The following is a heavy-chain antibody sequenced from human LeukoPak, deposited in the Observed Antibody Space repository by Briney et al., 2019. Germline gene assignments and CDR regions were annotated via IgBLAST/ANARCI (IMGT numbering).Heavy chain of an antibody. D-gene: IGHD1-26*01. V-gene: IGHV4-30-2*01. CDR3: ARENSGSYREFDY. CDR2: IYHTGST. J-gene: IGHJ4*02. Sequence: SETLSLTCDVSGASISSGSYSWTWIRQPPGKDLEWIGYIYHTGSTYYNPSLKSRVTISVDRSKNQFSLNLNSVTAADTAVFYCARENSGSYREFDYWGQGTLVTVSS. CDR1: GASISSGSYS.